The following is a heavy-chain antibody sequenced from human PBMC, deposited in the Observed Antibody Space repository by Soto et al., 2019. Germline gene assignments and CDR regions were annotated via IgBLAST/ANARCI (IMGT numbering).Heavy chain of an antibody. D-gene: IGHD3-10*01. J-gene: IGHJ5*02. CDR3: ARWKYYYGSGSYRGFDWFDP. V-gene: IGHV4-30-4*01. CDR1: GGSISSGDYY. Sequence: PSETLSLTCTVSGGSISSGDYYWSWIRQPPGKGLEWIGYIYYSGSTYYNPSLKSRVTISVDTSKNQFSLKLGSVTAADTAVYYCARWKYYYGSGSYRGFDWFDPWGQGTLVTVS. CDR2: IYYSGST.